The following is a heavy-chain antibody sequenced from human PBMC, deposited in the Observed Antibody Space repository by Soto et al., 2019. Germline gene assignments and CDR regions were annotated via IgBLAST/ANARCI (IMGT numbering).Heavy chain of an antibody. V-gene: IGHV4-59*04. Sequence: SETLSLTCTVSGGSISSYYWSWIRQPPGKGLEWIGFIYNSGSTYYNSSLKSRVTISVDRSKNHFFLNLTSVTAADTAVYYCATYRKFFQIWGQGTKVTVSS. CDR1: GGSISSYY. CDR2: IYNSGST. CDR3: ATYRKFFQI. J-gene: IGHJ3*02.